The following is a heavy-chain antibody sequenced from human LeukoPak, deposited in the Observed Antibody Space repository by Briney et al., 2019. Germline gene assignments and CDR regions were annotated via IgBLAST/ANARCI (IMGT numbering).Heavy chain of an antibody. CDR1: GFTFSSYA. CDR2: ISGSGGST. D-gene: IGHD2-2*01. V-gene: IGHV3-23*01. Sequence: PGGSLRLSCAASGFTFSSYAMSWVRQAPGEGLEWVSAISGSGGSTYYADSVKGRFTISRDNSKNTLYLQMNSLRAEDTAVYYCAKGYGSSTSLGPWGQGTLVTVSS. CDR3: AKGYGSSTSLGP. J-gene: IGHJ5*02.